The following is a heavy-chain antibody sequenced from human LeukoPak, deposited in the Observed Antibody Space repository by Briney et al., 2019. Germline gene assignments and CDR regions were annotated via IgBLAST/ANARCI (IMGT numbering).Heavy chain of an antibody. D-gene: IGHD3-10*01. Sequence: ASVKVSCKASGYAFTSYYMHWVRQAPGQGLEWMGIINPSGGNTNYAQKFQERVTITRDMSTSTAYMELSSLRSEDTAVYYCAADADVLLWFGELFSYYYGMDVWGQGTTVTVSS. J-gene: IGHJ6*02. CDR1: GYAFTSYY. CDR2: INPSGGNT. CDR3: AADADVLLWFGELFSYYYGMDV. V-gene: IGHV1-46*01.